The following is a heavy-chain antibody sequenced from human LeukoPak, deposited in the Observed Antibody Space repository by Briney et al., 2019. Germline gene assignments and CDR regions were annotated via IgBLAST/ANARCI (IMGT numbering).Heavy chain of an antibody. CDR3: AKDGVILAPGESWYMDV. CDR1: GFTVSSNY. D-gene: IGHD3-16*01. CDR2: IRFDGTKT. Sequence: PGGSLRLSCAASGFTVSSNYMSWVRQAPGKGLEWVAFIRFDGTKTNYAESVRGRFTISRDNSKNTLYLQMNSLRADDTAVFYCAKDGVILAPGESWYMDVWGSGTPVTVSS. V-gene: IGHV3-30*02. J-gene: IGHJ6*03.